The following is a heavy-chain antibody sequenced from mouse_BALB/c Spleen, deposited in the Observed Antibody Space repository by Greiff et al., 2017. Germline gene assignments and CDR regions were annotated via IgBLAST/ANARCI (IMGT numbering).Heavy chain of an antibody. CDR3: VRGGNSFAY. J-gene: IGHJ3*01. CDR2: IRSKSNNYAT. V-gene: IGHV10-3*03. D-gene: IGHD2-1*01. Sequence: EVQRVESGGGLVQPKGSLKLSCAASGFTFNTYAMHWVCQAPGTGLEWVARIRSKSNNYATYYADSVKDRFTISRDDSQSMLYLQMNNLKTEDTAMYYCVRGGNSFAYWGQGTLVTVSA. CDR1: GFTFNTYA.